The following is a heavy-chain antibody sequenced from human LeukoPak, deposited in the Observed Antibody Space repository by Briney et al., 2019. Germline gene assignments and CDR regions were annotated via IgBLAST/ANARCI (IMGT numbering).Heavy chain of an antibody. V-gene: IGHV3-49*04. CDR3: TRENYFDY. Sequence: GGSLRLSCTASGFTFGDYAMSWVRQAPGKGLEWVGFIRGKAYGGTTEYAASVKGRFTISRDDSKSIAYLQMNSLKTEDTAVYYCTRENYFDYWGQGTLVTVSS. CDR1: GFTFGDYA. J-gene: IGHJ4*02. CDR2: IRGKAYGGTT.